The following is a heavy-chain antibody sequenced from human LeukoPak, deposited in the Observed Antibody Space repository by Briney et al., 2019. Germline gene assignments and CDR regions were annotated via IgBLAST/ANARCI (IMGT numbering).Heavy chain of an antibody. J-gene: IGHJ6*03. CDR2: IYYNGST. V-gene: IGHV4-59*01. Sequence: SETLSLTCTVSGGSISSYYWSWIRQSPEKGLEWIGCIYYNGSTNYNPSLKSRVTISVDTSKNQFSLKLSSVTAADTAVYYCARALYYYYYYMDVWGKGTTVTVSS. CDR1: GGSISSYY. CDR3: ARALYYYYYYMDV.